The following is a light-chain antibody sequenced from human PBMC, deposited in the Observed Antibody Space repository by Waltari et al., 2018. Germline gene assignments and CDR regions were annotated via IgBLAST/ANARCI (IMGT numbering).Light chain of an antibody. CDR1: SSDIGGYNY. CDR3: SSYTSSSTLV. V-gene: IGLV2-14*01. J-gene: IGLJ2*01. Sequence: QSALTQPASVSGSPGPSITISCTGTSSDIGGYNYLFWYQQHPGNAPKLTIYEASHRPSGVSDRFSGSKSGNTASLTISGLQAEDEADYYCSSYTSSSTLVFGGGTKVTVL. CDR2: EAS.